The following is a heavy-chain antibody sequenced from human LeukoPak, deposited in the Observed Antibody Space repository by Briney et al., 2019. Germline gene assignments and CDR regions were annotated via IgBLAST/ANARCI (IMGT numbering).Heavy chain of an antibody. Sequence: SETLSLTCTVSGGSISSGSYYWGWIRQPPGKGLEWIGSIYYSGSTYYNPSLKSRVTISVDTSKNQFSLKLSSVTAADTAVYYCARGPPRYSYNWNYGSDYWGQGTLVTVSS. CDR1: GGSISSGSYY. D-gene: IGHD1-7*01. CDR2: IYYSGST. V-gene: IGHV4-39*01. J-gene: IGHJ4*02. CDR3: ARGPPRYSYNWNYGSDY.